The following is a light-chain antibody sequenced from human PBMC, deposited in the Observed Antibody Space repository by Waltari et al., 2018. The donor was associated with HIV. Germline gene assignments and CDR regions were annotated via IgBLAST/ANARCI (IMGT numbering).Light chain of an antibody. CDR2: GAF. Sequence: IQMTQSPSSLSASVGDRVSMSCRASENIERYLNWYQQRPGKAPKLLIYGAFTLQTGVPSRFSASGSGTDFTLTIRNLQPEDVALYFCQQSSITPLTFGGGTRV. J-gene: IGKJ4*01. CDR1: ENIERY. CDR3: QQSSITPLT. V-gene: IGKV1-39*01.